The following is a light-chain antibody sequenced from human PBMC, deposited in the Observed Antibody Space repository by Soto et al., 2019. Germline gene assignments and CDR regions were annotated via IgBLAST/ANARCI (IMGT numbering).Light chain of an antibody. CDR2: DVS. CDR3: CSYAGSYTWV. J-gene: IGLJ3*02. CDR1: SSDVGSYNY. Sequence: QSALTQPRSVSGSPGQSVTISCTGTSSDVGSYNYVSWYQQHPGKAPKLMIYDVSKLPSGVPDRFSGSKSGNTASLTISGLQDEDEADYYCCSYAGSYTWVFGGGTKLTVL. V-gene: IGLV2-11*01.